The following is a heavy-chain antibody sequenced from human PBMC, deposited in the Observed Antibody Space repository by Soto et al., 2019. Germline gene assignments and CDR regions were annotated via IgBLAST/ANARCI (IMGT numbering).Heavy chain of an antibody. D-gene: IGHD3-3*01. J-gene: IGHJ6*02. CDR2: INHSGST. Sequence: QVQLQQWGAGLLKPSETLSLTCAVYGGSFSGYYWRWIRQPPGKGLEWIGEINHSGSTNYNPSLKSLVTISVDTSKNQFSLKLSSVTAADPAVYYCARGAPNYDFWSWAGYYYYGMDVWGQGTTVTVSS. V-gene: IGHV4-34*01. CDR3: ARGAPNYDFWSWAGYYYYGMDV. CDR1: GGSFSGYY.